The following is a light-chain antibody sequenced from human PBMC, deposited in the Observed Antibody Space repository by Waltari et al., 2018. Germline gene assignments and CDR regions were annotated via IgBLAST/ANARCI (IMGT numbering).Light chain of an antibody. CDR2: DAS. CDR1: PSVGTY. J-gene: IGKJ2*01. Sequence: EIVLTQSPATLSLSPGETATISCRASPSVGTYLAWYPQKPGQAPRILIYDASNRATGIPDRFRGSGSGTDFTLTIDSLEPEDFALYYCQQRSSWTPHTFGQGARLEIK. CDR3: QQRSSWTPHT. V-gene: IGKV3-11*01.